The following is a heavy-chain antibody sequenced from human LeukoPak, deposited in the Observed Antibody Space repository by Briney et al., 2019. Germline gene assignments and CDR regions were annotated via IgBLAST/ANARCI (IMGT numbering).Heavy chain of an antibody. CDR1: GASISSHY. D-gene: IGHD3/OR15-3a*01. J-gene: IGHJ6*03. CDR2: TSGSI. CDR3: ARVLAIFGLDTTDFYMDV. Sequence: SETLSLTCAVSGASISSHYWSWIRQPPGKGLEWIGYTSGSISDNPSLKSRVAVSVDPSQNQVSLSLTSVTAADTAVYYCARVLAIFGLDTTDFYMDVWGKGTTVAVSS. V-gene: IGHV4-59*11.